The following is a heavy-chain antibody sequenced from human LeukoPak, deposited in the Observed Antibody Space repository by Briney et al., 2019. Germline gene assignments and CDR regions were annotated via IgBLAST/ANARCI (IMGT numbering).Heavy chain of an antibody. CDR2: IYTSGST. Sequence: SETLSLTCTVSGGSISSYYWSWIRQPAGKGLEWIGRIYTSGSTNYNPSLKSRVTMSVGTSKNQFSLKLSSVTAADTAVYYCARDRYYDSSGYYYEYWGQGTLVTVSS. V-gene: IGHV4-4*07. CDR1: GGSISSYY. D-gene: IGHD3-22*01. CDR3: ARDRYYDSSGYYYEY. J-gene: IGHJ4*02.